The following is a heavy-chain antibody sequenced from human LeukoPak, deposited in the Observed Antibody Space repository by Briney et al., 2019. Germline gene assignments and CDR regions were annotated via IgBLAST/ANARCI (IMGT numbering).Heavy chain of an antibody. CDR2: ISTDGYTT. V-gene: IGHV3-74*01. J-gene: IGHJ4*02. CDR3: VVGGSPGY. CDR1: GFTFSSYA. Sequence: GGSLRLSCAASGFTFSSYAMSWVRQAPGKGLVWVSRISTDGYTTDYADFVQGRFTASRDNTKNTWSLEMNSLRAEDTAVYYCVVGGSPGYWGQGTLVTVSS. D-gene: IGHD2-15*01.